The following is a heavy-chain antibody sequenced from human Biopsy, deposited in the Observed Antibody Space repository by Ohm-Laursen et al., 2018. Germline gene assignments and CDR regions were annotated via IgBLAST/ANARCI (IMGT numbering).Heavy chain of an antibody. CDR1: GFPFSKAW. J-gene: IGHJ4*02. CDR2: IKSESDGGTT. V-gene: IGHV3-15*01. Sequence: SLRLSCSAPGFPFSKAWMNWVRQAPGKGLAWVGRIKSESDGGTTDYAGPVTGRFTISRDDSKNTLYVQMNSLKTEDTAVYYCSTMATFWGQGTLVTVSS. D-gene: IGHD3-16*01. CDR3: STMATF.